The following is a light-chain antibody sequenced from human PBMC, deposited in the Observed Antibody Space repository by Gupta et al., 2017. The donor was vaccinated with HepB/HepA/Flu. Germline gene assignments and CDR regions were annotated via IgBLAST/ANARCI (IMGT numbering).Light chain of an antibody. CDR3: QQYNSWPRT. CDR2: AAS. Sequence: EIVMTQSPATLSVSPGERAPLSCRASQNINKYLAWYQQKPGQAPRVLIYAASTRASGFPARFSGSGSGTEFTLTINSLQSEDFAVYYCQQYNSWPRTFGQGTKVEIK. CDR1: QNINKY. V-gene: IGKV3-15*01. J-gene: IGKJ1*01.